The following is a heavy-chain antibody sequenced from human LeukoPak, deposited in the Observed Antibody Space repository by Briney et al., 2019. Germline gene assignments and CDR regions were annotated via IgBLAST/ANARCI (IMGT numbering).Heavy chain of an antibody. V-gene: IGHV3-7*03. CDR2: IKQDGSAR. J-gene: IGHJ4*02. CDR3: ARRYFDS. Sequence: GGSLRLSCAASGFTFSDYWMHWVRQAPGKGLEWVANIKQDGSARYYVDSVKGRFTISRDNAKNSLYLQMNSLRAEDTAVYYCARRYFDSWGQGTLVTVSS. CDR1: GFTFSDYW.